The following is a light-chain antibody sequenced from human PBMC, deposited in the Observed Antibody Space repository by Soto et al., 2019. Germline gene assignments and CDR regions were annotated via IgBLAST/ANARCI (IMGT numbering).Light chain of an antibody. CDR3: QQYGRSPYT. Sequence: EIVLTQSPGTLSLSPGERATLSCRASESVSSTYFIWLQHKPGQAPRLLVYGASRRATGIPDRFSGSGSGTDFTLTISRLEPEDFAVYYCQQYGRSPYTFGQGTKLEIK. CDR1: ESVSSTY. V-gene: IGKV3-20*01. CDR2: GAS. J-gene: IGKJ2*01.